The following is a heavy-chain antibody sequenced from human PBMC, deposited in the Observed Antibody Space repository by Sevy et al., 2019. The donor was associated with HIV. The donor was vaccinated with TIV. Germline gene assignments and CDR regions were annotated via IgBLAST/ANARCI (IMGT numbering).Heavy chain of an antibody. CDR1: GFTFSSYG. J-gene: IGHJ5*02. V-gene: IGHV3-33*01. CDR3: ARERYDSSSEIEGNWFDP. D-gene: IGHD6-6*01. Sequence: GGSLRLSCAASGFTFSSYGMHWVRQAPGKGLEWVALIWYDGSNKYYADSVKGRFTISRDNSKNTLYLQMNSLRAEDTAVYYCARERYDSSSEIEGNWFDPWGQGTLVTVSS. CDR2: IWYDGSNK.